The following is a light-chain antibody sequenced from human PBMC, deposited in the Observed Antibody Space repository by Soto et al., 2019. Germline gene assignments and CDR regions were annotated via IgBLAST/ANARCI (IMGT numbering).Light chain of an antibody. CDR2: GAS. CDR1: QSVSSNY. J-gene: IGKJ2*01. CDR3: QHSSPYT. Sequence: EIVLTQSPGTLSLSPGERATLSCRASQSVSSNYLAWYQQKPGQAPRFLIYGASSRATGIPDRFSGSGSGTDFTLTISRLEPEDFAVYYCQHSSPYTFGQGTKLEI. V-gene: IGKV3-20*01.